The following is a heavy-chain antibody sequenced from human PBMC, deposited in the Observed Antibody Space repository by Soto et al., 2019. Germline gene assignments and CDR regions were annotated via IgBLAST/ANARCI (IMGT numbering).Heavy chain of an antibody. J-gene: IGHJ4*02. CDR1: GGSISSGGYS. D-gene: IGHD3-22*01. CDR2: IYHSGST. CDR3: ARGRDDSSGYLDY. Sequence: SETLSLTCAVSGGSISSGGYSWSWIRQPPGKGLEWIGYIYHSGSTYYNPSLKSRVTISVDRSKNQFSLKLSSVTAADTAVYCCARGRDDSSGYLDYWGQGTLVTVSS. V-gene: IGHV4-30-2*01.